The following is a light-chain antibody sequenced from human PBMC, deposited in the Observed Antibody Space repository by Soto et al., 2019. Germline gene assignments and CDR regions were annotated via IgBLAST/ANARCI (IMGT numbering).Light chain of an antibody. CDR2: DAS. V-gene: IGKV3-15*01. CDR1: QSVSSN. J-gene: IGKJ2*01. CDR3: QQYNSWPYT. Sequence: MTQSPSSLSVSPGERATLSCRASQSVSSNLAWYQQKPGQAPRLLIYDASTRATGIPASFSGSGSGTEFTLTIRSLQSEDSAVYYCQQYNSWPYTFGQGTKVDIK.